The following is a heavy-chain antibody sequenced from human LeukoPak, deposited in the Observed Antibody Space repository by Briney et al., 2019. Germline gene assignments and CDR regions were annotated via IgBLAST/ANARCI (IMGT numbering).Heavy chain of an antibody. CDR2: IKQDGSEK. J-gene: IGHJ6*02. CDR1: GFXFSSYW. CDR3: ARDDRPNSGWYRRGYYGMDV. Sequence: PGGSLRLSCAASGFXFSSYWISWVREAPGKGLEWVANIKQDGSEKYYVDSVKGRFTISRDNAKNSLYLQMNSLRAEDTAVYYCARDDRPNSGWYRRGYYGMDVWGQGTTVTVSS. V-gene: IGHV3-7*04. D-gene: IGHD6-19*01.